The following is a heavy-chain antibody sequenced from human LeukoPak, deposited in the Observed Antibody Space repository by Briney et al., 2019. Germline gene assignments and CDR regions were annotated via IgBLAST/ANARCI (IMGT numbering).Heavy chain of an antibody. CDR2: INPNSGGT. CDR1: GYTFTGYY. V-gene: IGHV1-2*02. Sequence: ASVKVSCKASGYTFTGYYMHWVRQAPGQGLEWMGWINPNSGGTNYAQKFQGRVTMTRDTSISTAYMELSRLRSDDTAVYYCARAHKSYYYYYYMDVWGKGTTVTISS. J-gene: IGHJ6*03. CDR3: ARAHKSYYYYYYMDV.